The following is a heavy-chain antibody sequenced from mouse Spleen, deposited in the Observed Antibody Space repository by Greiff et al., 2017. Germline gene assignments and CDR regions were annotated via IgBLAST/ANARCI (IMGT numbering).Heavy chain of an antibody. J-gene: IGHJ4*01. CDR1: GFTFSDYG. CDR3: ARKVRQRLYAMDY. CDR2: ISSGSSTI. V-gene: IGHV5-17*01. Sequence: EVQVVESGGGLVKPGGSLKLSCAASGFTFSDYGMHWVRQAPEKGLEWVAYISSGSSTIYYADTVKGRFTISRDNAKNTLFLQMTSLRSEDTAMYYCARKVRQRLYAMDYWGQGTSVTVSS. D-gene: IGHD2-14*01.